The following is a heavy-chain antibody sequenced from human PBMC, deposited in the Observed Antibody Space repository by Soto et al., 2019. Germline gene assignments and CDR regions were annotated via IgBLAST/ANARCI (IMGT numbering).Heavy chain of an antibody. Sequence: EVQLVESGGGLVQPGGSLRLSCAASGFTFSSYWMHWVCQAPGKGLVWVSRINSDGSSTSYADSVKGRLTISRDNAKKTLYLQMNSLRAEDTAVYYCARGEDYGDSLNYWGQGTLVTVSS. CDR3: ARGEDYGDSLNY. V-gene: IGHV3-74*01. CDR2: INSDGSST. CDR1: GFTFSSYW. J-gene: IGHJ4*02. D-gene: IGHD4-17*01.